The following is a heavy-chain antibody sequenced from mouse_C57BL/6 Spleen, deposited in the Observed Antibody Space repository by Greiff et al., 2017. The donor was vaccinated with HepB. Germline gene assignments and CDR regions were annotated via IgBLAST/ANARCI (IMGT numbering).Heavy chain of an antibody. CDR2: ISSGSSTI. CDR3: ATLGFYSNYPYYFDY. D-gene: IGHD2-5*01. Sequence: EVKLVESGGGLVKPGGSLKLSCAASGFTFSDYGMHWVRQAPEKGLEWVAYISSGSSTIYYADTVKGRFTISRDNAKNTLFLQMTSLRSEDTAMYYGATLGFYSNYPYYFDYWGPGTTLTVSS. V-gene: IGHV5-17*01. CDR1: GFTFSDYG. J-gene: IGHJ2*01.